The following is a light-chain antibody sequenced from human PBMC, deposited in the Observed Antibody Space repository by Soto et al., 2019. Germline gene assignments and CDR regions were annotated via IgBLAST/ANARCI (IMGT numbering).Light chain of an antibody. CDR3: QQSDRAPIT. CDR2: DAS. V-gene: IGKV1-39*01. J-gene: IGKJ4*01. CDR1: QSIRY. Sequence: DIQMTQSPSSLSASVGDRVTITCRASQSIRYLNWYQQIPGKAPKLLISDASILQSGVSSRFSGSGSGTEFSLTINTLQREDFATYYCQQSDRAPITFGGGTKVEIK.